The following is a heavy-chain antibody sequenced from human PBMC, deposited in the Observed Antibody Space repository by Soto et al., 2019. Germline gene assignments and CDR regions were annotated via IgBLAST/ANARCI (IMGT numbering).Heavy chain of an antibody. J-gene: IGHJ4*02. V-gene: IGHV4-31*03. CDR1: GASVTSDSYY. CDR2: ISHTGSA. D-gene: IGHD1-7*01. Sequence: SETLSLTCSVSGASVTSDSYYWSCIRQHPGKGLEWIGYISHTGSAFYNPSLKSRVSISIDASTDKFSLRLSSLTAADTAVYYCARWELRDFDSWGPGTLVTVSS. CDR3: ARWELRDFDS.